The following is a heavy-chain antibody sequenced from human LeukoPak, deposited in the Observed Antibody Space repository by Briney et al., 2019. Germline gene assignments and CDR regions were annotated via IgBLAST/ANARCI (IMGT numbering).Heavy chain of an antibody. CDR3: ARGYSSGWEFDY. CDR2: ISRTGFST. V-gene: IGHV3-23*01. D-gene: IGHD6-19*01. CDR1: GFMFSNSD. Sequence: GGSLRLSCAASGFMFSNSDMGWVRQAPGRGLEWVSTISRTGFSTFYADSVKGRFTISRDNSQNSLYLQMNSLRDEDTAVYYCARGYSSGWEFDYWGQGTLVTVSS. J-gene: IGHJ4*02.